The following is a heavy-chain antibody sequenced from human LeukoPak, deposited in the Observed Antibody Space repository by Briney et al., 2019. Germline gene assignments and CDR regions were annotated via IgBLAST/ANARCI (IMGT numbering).Heavy chain of an antibody. CDR1: GYTFTSYY. CDR3: ARAGYCSGGSCYWSSAFDI. CDR2: INPSGGST. Sequence: ASVKVSCKASGYTFTSYYMHWVRQAPGQGLEWMGIINPSGGSTSYAQKFQGRVTMTRDMSTSTVYMELSSLRSEDTAVYYCARAGYCSGGSCYWSSAFDIWGQGTMVTVSS. J-gene: IGHJ3*02. V-gene: IGHV1-46*01. D-gene: IGHD2-15*01.